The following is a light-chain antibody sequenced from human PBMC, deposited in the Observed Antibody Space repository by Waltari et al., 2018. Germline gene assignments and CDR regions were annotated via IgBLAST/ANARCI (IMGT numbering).Light chain of an antibody. J-gene: IGLJ3*02. Sequence: SSELTQDPAVSVALGQTVRITCQGDSLSTYHATWFQQKPGQATVLVGYGKNNRPSGIPDRFSGSNSGNTASLTITGAQAEDEADYYCYSRDSSANHRMFGGGTKLTVL. CDR1: SLSTYH. CDR3: YSRDSSANHRM. V-gene: IGLV3-19*01. CDR2: GKN.